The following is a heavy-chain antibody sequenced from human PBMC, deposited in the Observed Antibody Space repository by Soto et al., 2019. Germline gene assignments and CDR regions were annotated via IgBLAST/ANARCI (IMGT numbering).Heavy chain of an antibody. V-gene: IGHV3-30-3*01. D-gene: IGHD4-17*01. CDR2: ISYDGSKK. CDR3: ARDDRDYGGNSQSPYSYYYYGMAV. Sequence: QVQLVESGGGVVQPGRSLRLSCAASGFTFSSYAMHWVRQAPGKGLEWVAVISYDGSKKYYADSVKGRFTISRDNSKNTLYLQMNSLRAEDTAVYYCARDDRDYGGNSQSPYSYYYYGMAVWGQGTTVTVSS. J-gene: IGHJ6*02. CDR1: GFTFSSYA.